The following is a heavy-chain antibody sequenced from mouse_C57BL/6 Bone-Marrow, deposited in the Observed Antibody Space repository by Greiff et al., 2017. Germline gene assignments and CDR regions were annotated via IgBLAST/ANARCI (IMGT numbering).Heavy chain of an antibody. CDR1: GYTFTSYW. V-gene: IGHV1-69*01. CDR3: ARDYGTAYYAMDY. J-gene: IGHJ4*01. Sequence: VQLQQPGAELVMPGASVKLSCKASGYTFTSYWMHWVKQRPGPGLEWIGEIDPSDSYTNYNQKFKGKSTLTVDKSSSTAYMQLSSLTSEDSAVYYCARDYGTAYYAMDYWGQGTSVTVSS. CDR2: IDPSDSYT. D-gene: IGHD2-4*01.